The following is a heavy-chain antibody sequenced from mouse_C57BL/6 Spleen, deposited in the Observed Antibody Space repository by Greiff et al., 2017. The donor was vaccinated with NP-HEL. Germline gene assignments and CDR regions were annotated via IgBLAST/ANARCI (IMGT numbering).Heavy chain of an antibody. V-gene: IGHV5-17*01. CDR2: ISSGSSTI. J-gene: IGHJ1*03. D-gene: IGHD1-1*01. CDR3: ARTPTVVAPLD. CDR1: GFTFSDYG. Sequence: VQLKESGGGLVKPGGSLKLSCAASGFTFSDYGMHWVRQAPEKGLEWVAYISSGSSTIYYADTVKGRFTISRDNAKNTLFLQMTSLRSEDTAMYYCARTPTVVAPLDWGTGTTVTVSS.